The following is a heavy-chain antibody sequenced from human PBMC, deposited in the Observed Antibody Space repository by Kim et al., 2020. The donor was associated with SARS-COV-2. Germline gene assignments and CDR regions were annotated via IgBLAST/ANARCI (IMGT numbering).Heavy chain of an antibody. V-gene: IGHV3-30*02. Sequence: FTISRDNSKNTLYLQMNSLKAEDTAVYYCAKDRAPRGGYYASSGLTPFDPWGQGTLVTVSS. J-gene: IGHJ5*02. CDR3: AKDRAPRGGYYASSGLTPFDP. D-gene: IGHD3-22*01.